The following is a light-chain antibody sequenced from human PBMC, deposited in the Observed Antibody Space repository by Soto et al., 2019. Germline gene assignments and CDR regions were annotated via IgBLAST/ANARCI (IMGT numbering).Light chain of an antibody. CDR2: DVS. J-gene: IGLJ1*01. CDR3: SSYTSSSTLYV. V-gene: IGLV2-14*01. Sequence: QSALTQPASVSGSPGQSITISCTETSSDVGCYNCVSWYQQHPGKAPKLMIYDVSNRPSGVSNRFSGSKSGNTASLTISGLQAEDEADYYCSSYTSSSTLYVFGTGTKLTVL. CDR1: SSDVGCYNC.